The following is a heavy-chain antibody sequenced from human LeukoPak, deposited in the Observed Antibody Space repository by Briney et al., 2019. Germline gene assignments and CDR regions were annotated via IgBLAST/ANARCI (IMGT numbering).Heavy chain of an antibody. J-gene: IGHJ4*02. CDR2: IYTSGST. D-gene: IGHD6-6*01. V-gene: IGHV4-61*02. Sequence: SETLSLTCTVSGGSISSGSYYWSWIRQPAGKGLEWIGRIYTSGSTNYNPSLKSRVTISVDTSKNQFSLKLTSVTAADTAVYYCARAMSIAARLQTIFDYWGQGTLVTVSS. CDR1: GGSISSGSYY. CDR3: ARAMSIAARLQTIFDY.